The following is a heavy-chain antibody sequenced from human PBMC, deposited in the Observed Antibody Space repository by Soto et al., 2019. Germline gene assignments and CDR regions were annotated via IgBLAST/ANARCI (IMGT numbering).Heavy chain of an antibody. CDR2: IYYSGYT. CDR3: ATGGGRFNYGMDV. D-gene: IGHD3-10*01. CDR1: GGSIRSYY. V-gene: IGHV4-59*01. Sequence: QVQLQESGPGLVKPSQTLSLTCNVSGGSIRSYYWSWIRQPPGKRLEWIGYIYYSGYTNYNPSLKSRVTIAVDTSKTQLSLKLSSVTAADTAVYYCATGGGRFNYGMDVWGQGTTVTVSS. J-gene: IGHJ6*02.